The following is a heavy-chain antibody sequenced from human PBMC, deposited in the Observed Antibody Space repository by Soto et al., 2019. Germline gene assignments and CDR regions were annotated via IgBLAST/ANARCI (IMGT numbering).Heavy chain of an antibody. CDR2: FSRSEGS. CDR3: ATQTISYTWDV. D-gene: IGHD1-1*01. Sequence: QVQLQESGPGLVKPSGTLSLSCAVSSGSLTNTNWWTWVRQAPGKGLERIGAFSRSEGSTYNPSRKGRVAMSLDTSKTQFSLNLSSVTAAETAVYYCATQTISYTWDVWGQGTTVTVS. CDR1: SGSLTNTNW. V-gene: IGHV4-4*02. J-gene: IGHJ6*02.